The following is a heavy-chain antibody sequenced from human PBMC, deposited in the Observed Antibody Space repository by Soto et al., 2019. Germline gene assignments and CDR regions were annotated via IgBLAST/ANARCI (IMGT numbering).Heavy chain of an antibody. CDR1: GYTFTSYY. Sequence: ASVKVSCKASGYTFTSYYMHCVRQSPLQGLEWMGIINPSGGSTSYAQKFQGRVTMTRDTSTSTVYMELSSLRSEDTAVYYCARALWFGEFYYYGMDVWGQGTTVTVSS. CDR3: ARALWFGEFYYYGMDV. CDR2: INPSGGST. J-gene: IGHJ6*02. D-gene: IGHD3-10*01. V-gene: IGHV1-46*01.